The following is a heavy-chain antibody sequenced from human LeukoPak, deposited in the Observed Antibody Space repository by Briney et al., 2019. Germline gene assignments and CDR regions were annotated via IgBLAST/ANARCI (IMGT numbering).Heavy chain of an antibody. V-gene: IGHV3-33*08. Sequence: GGSLRLSCAASGFTFSSYGMHWVRQAPGKGLEWVAVIWYDGTDKYYADSVKGRFTISRDNSKNTLYLQMSSLRVEDTAVYYCTSADYGAYDYWGQGTLVTVSS. D-gene: IGHD4-17*01. CDR1: GFTFSSYG. CDR2: IWYDGTDK. CDR3: TSADYGAYDY. J-gene: IGHJ4*02.